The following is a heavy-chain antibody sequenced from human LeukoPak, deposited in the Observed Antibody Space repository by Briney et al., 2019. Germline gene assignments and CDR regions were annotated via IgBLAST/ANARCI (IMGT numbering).Heavy chain of an antibody. Sequence: ASVKVSCKASGYTFTSYGISWVRQAPGQGLEWMGWISAYNGNTNYAQKLQGRVTMTRDTSTSTVYMELSSLRSEGTAVYYCARDWGMRMVRNFFDYWGQGTLVTVSS. CDR1: GYTFTSYG. D-gene: IGHD3-10*01. CDR2: ISAYNGNT. CDR3: ARDWGMRMVRNFFDY. V-gene: IGHV1-18*01. J-gene: IGHJ4*02.